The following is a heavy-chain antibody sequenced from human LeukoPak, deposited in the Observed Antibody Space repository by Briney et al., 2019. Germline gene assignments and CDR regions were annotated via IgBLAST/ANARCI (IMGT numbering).Heavy chain of an antibody. CDR1: GYTFTIYG. CDR2: ISVYNGNT. Sequence: ASVKVSCKASGYTFTIYGITWVRQAPGQGLEWMGWISVYNGNTNYAQKLQGRVTMTTDTFTSTAYMELRSLRSDDTAVYYCARSEWELPPGYWGQGTLVTVST. V-gene: IGHV1-18*01. D-gene: IGHD1-26*01. J-gene: IGHJ4*02. CDR3: ARSEWELPPGY.